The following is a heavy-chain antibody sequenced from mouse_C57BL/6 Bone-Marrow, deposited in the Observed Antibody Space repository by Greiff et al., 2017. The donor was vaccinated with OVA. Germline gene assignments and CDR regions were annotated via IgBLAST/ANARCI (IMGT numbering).Heavy chain of an antibody. Sequence: EVQLQESGGGLVKPGGSLKLSCAASGFTFSSYAMSWVRQTPEKRLEWVATISDGGSYTYYPDNVKGRFTISRDNAKNNLYLQMSHLKSEDTAMYYCARDRNYGSSPWLAYWGQGTLVTVSA. J-gene: IGHJ3*01. D-gene: IGHD1-1*01. CDR3: ARDRNYGSSPWLAY. V-gene: IGHV5-4*01. CDR2: ISDGGSYT. CDR1: GFTFSSYA.